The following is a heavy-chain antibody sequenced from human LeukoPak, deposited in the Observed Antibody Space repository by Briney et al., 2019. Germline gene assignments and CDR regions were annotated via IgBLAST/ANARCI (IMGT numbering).Heavy chain of an antibody. D-gene: IGHD6-19*01. J-gene: IGHJ4*02. V-gene: IGHV3-33*06. CDR1: GLTFSSFG. Sequence: GGSLRLSCAASGLTFSSFGMHWVRQAPGKGLEWVAAIWYDGSNKYYGDSMKGRFTISRDNSKNTLYLEMNSLRAEDPALYYCAKDRQGSPFDYWGRGTLVTVSS. CDR2: IWYDGSNK. CDR3: AKDRQGSPFDY.